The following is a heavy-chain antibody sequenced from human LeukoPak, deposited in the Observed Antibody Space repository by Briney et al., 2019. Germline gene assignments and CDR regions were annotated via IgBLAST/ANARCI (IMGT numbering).Heavy chain of an antibody. Sequence: PGGSLRLSCAVSGITLSNYGMSWVRQAPGEGLEWVAGISDSSGSTNYADSVKGRFTISRDNPKNTLYLQMNSLRAEDKAVYFCAKRGIVIRAVIIVGFHKEAYYFDYWGQGALVTVSS. D-gene: IGHD3-10*01. CDR1: GITLSNYG. V-gene: IGHV3-23*01. CDR3: AKRGIVIRAVIIVGFHKEAYYFDY. CDR2: ISDSSGST. J-gene: IGHJ4*02.